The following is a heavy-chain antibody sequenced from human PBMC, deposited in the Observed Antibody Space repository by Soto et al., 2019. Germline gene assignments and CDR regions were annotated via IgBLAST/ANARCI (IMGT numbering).Heavy chain of an antibody. D-gene: IGHD3-22*01. V-gene: IGHV4-34*01. CDR1: GGSFSGYY. J-gene: IGHJ4*02. CDR3: ARGVPYYSDSSGYYYFHY. CDR2: INHSGST. Sequence: KSSETLSLTCAVYGGSFSGYYWSWIRQPPGKGLEWIGEINHSGSTNYNPSLKSRVTISVDTSKNQFSLKLSSVTAADTAVYYCARGVPYYSDSSGYYYFHYWGPGTMVTV.